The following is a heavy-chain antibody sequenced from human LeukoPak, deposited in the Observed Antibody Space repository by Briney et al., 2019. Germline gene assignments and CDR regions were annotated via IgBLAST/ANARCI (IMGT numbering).Heavy chain of an antibody. J-gene: IGHJ5*02. D-gene: IGHD1-26*01. CDR3: AKDSLRGGSYYAYNWFDP. Sequence: PGGSLRLSFAASGFIFSNYAMSWVRQAPGKGLEWVSSISSSSSYIYYADSVKGRFTISRDNAKNSLYLQMNSLRAEDTAVYYCAKDSLRGGSYYAYNWFDPWGQGTLVTVSS. V-gene: IGHV3-21*01. CDR2: ISSSSSYI. CDR1: GFIFSNYA.